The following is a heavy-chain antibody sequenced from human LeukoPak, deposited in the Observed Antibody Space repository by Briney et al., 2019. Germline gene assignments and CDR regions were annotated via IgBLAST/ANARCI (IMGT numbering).Heavy chain of an antibody. V-gene: IGHV3-23*01. CDR2: ISGSGGST. Sequence: GRTLRLSCAASGFTFSSYGMSWVRQAPGKGLEWVSAISGSGGSTYYADSVKGRFTISRDNAKNSLYLQMNSLRAEDTAVYYCARQAGYSSGWAYFDYWGQGTLVTVSS. J-gene: IGHJ4*02. CDR3: ARQAGYSSGWAYFDY. CDR1: GFTFSSYG. D-gene: IGHD6-19*01.